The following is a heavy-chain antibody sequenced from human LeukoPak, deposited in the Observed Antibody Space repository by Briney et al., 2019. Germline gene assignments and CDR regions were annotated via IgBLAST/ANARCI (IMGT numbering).Heavy chain of an antibody. Sequence: GASVKVSCKASGYTFTGYYMHRVRQAPGQGLEWMGGIIPIFGTANYAQKFQGRVTITTDESTSTAYMELSSLRSEDTAVYYCASAYCSSTSCYTGIAYVYWGQGTLVTVSS. CDR2: IIPIFGTA. D-gene: IGHD2-2*02. V-gene: IGHV1-69*05. CDR1: GYTFTGYY. J-gene: IGHJ4*02. CDR3: ASAYCSSTSCYTGIAYVY.